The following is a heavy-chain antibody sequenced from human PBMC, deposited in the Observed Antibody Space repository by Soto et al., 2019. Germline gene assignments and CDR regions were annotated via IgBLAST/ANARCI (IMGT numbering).Heavy chain of an antibody. D-gene: IGHD6-19*01. Sequence: GGSLRLSCEASGFTLINCAMSWVRQAPGKGLEWVSGISGTGRSTFYADSVKGRFTISRDNSKNTVYLQMNSLRAEDTAVYYCAKGNASGWYFFDYWGQGTLVTVSS. V-gene: IGHV3-23*01. CDR3: AKGNASGWYFFDY. J-gene: IGHJ4*02. CDR1: GFTLINCA. CDR2: ISGTGRST.